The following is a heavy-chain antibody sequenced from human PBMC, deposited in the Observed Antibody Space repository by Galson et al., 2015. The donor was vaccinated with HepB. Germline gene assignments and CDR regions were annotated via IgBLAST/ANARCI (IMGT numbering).Heavy chain of an antibody. CDR2: ISYDGSNK. D-gene: IGHD3-10*01. CDR3: ARVYYYGSGSYSKEDAFDI. J-gene: IGHJ3*02. CDR1: GFTFSSYA. V-gene: IGHV3-30*04. Sequence: SLRLSCAASGFTFSSYAMHWVRQAPGKGLEWVAVISYDGSNKYYADSVKGRFTISRDNSKNTLYLQMNSLRAEDTAVYYCARVYYYGSGSYSKEDAFDIWRQGTMVTVSS.